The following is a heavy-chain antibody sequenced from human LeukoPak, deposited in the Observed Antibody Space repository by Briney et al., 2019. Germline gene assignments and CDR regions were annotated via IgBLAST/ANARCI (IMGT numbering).Heavy chain of an antibody. J-gene: IGHJ4*02. D-gene: IGHD6-19*01. CDR3: AVAVAGNNFDY. V-gene: IGHV4-39*07. Sequence: SETLSLTCTVSGGSISSSSYYWGWIRQPPGKGLEWIGSIYYSGSTYYNPSLKSRVTISVDTSKNQFSLKLSSVTAADTAVYYCAVAVAGNNFDYWGQGTLVTVSS. CDR2: IYYSGST. CDR1: GGSISSSSYY.